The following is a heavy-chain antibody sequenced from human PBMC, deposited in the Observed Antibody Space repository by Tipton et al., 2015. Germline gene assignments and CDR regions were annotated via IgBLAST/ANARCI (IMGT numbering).Heavy chain of an antibody. Sequence: TLSLTCSVSSDSTSKYYWSWIRQPPGKELQWIGYIQYSGGTNYNPSLESRVSMSVDTSKTQFSLEMRSVTATDTAVYYCARARGRHGGLFDSWGQGTLVTVSS. CDR1: SDSTSKYY. D-gene: IGHD4-23*01. CDR2: IQYSGGT. V-gene: IGHV4-59*01. J-gene: IGHJ4*02. CDR3: ARARGRHGGLFDS.